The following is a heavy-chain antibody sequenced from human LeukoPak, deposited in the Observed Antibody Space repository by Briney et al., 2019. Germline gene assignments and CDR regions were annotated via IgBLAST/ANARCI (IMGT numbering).Heavy chain of an antibody. D-gene: IGHD4-17*01. CDR2: IYYSGST. Sequence: SEALSLTCTVSGGSISSYYRSWIRQPPGKGLEWIGYIYYSGSTNYNPSLKSRVTISVDTSKNQFSLKLSSVTAADTAVYYCARGDYGDYPFDYWGQGTLVTVSS. CDR1: GGSISSYY. V-gene: IGHV4-59*01. J-gene: IGHJ4*02. CDR3: ARGDYGDYPFDY.